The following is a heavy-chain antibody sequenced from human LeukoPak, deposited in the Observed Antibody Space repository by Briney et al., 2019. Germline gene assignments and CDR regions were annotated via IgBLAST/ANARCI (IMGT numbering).Heavy chain of an antibody. CDR1: GGSISSYY. J-gene: IGHJ4*02. Sequence: SETLSLTCTVSGGSISSYYWSWIRQPPGKGLEWIGYIYYSGSTNYNPSLKSRVTISVDTSKNQFSLKLSSVTAADTAVYYCARTSGATPDYWGQGTLVAVSS. V-gene: IGHV4-59*01. CDR3: ARTSGATPDY. CDR2: IYYSGST. D-gene: IGHD1-26*01.